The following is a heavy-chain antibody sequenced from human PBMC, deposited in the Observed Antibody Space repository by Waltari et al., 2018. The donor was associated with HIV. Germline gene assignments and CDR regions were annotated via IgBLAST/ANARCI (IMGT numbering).Heavy chain of an antibody. Sequence: QVQLQESGPGLVKPSQTLSLTCTVSGGSISSGSYYWSWIRQPAGKGLEWIGRIYTSGSTNYNPSLKSRVTISVDTSKNQFSLKLSSVTAADTAVYYCARGGRKEHYGSGSYYTPVYFDYWGQGTLVTVSS. J-gene: IGHJ4*02. V-gene: IGHV4-61*02. CDR1: GGSISSGSYY. D-gene: IGHD3-10*01. CDR3: ARGGRKEHYGSGSYYTPVYFDY. CDR2: IYTSGST.